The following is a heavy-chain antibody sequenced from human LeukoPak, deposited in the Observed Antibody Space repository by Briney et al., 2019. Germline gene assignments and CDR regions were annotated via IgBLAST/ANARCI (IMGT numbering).Heavy chain of an antibody. CDR3: ARSPFDYDYVWGSYRYHFDY. Sequence: PGGSLRLSCAASGFTFSSYSMNWVRQAPGKGLEWASYISSSSSTIYYADSVKGRFTISRDNAKNSLYLQMNSLRAEDTAVYYCARSPFDYDYVWGSYRYHFDYWGQGTLVTVSS. CDR1: GFTFSSYS. J-gene: IGHJ4*02. D-gene: IGHD3-16*02. V-gene: IGHV3-48*01. CDR2: ISSSSSTI.